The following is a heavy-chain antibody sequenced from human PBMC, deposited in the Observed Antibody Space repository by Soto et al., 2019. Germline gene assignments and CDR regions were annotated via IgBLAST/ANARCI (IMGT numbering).Heavy chain of an antibody. Sequence: PSETLSLTCAVYGASFSGYYWSWIRQPPGKGLEWIGEINHSGSTNYNPSLKSRVTISVDTSKNQFSLKLSSVTAADTAVYYCARSPNGCHKTRGRTNWFTLSGHGTLVT. CDR3: ARSPNGCHKTRGRTNWFTL. CDR1: GASFSGYY. V-gene: IGHV4-34*01. CDR2: INHSGST. D-gene: IGHD3-16*01. J-gene: IGHJ5*02.